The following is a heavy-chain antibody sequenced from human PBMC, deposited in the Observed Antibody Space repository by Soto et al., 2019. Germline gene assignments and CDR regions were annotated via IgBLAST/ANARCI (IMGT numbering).Heavy chain of an antibody. CDR1: GGSFSGYY. D-gene: IGHD1-26*01. Sequence: SETLSLTCAVYGGSFSGYYWSWIRQPPGKGLEWIGEINHSGSTNYNPSLKSRVTISVDTSKNQFSLKLSSVTAADTAVYYCARGGRYSGSYYYYYYGMDVWGQGTTVTVSS. CDR2: INHSGST. J-gene: IGHJ6*02. CDR3: ARGGRYSGSYYYYYYGMDV. V-gene: IGHV4-34*01.